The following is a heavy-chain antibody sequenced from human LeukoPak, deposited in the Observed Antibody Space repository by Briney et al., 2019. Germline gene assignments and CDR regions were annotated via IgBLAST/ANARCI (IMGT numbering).Heavy chain of an antibody. CDR1: GFTFSSYA. CDR2: ISYDGSNK. V-gene: IGHV3-30-3*01. Sequence: GGSLRLSCAASGFTFSSYAMHWVRQAPGKGLEWVAVISYDGSNKYYAGTVKGRFTISRDNSKNTLYLQMNSLRAEDTAVYYCARAAAAGTAYYYYGMDVWGQGTTVTVSS. J-gene: IGHJ6*02. CDR3: ARAAAAGTAYYYYGMDV. D-gene: IGHD6-13*01.